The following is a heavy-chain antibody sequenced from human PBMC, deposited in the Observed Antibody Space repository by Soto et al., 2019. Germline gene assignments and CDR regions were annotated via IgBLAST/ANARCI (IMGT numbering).Heavy chain of an antibody. V-gene: IGHV4-30-4*01. J-gene: IGHJ6*02. CDR2: IYYSGST. Sequence: LSLTCTVSGGSISSGDYYWSWIRQPPGKGLEWIGYIYYSGSTYYNPSLKSRVTISVDTSKNQFSLKLSSVTAADTAVYYCARDWGYSYGIKYGMDVWGQGTTVTVSS. CDR1: GGSISSGDYY. CDR3: ARDWGYSYGIKYGMDV. D-gene: IGHD5-18*01.